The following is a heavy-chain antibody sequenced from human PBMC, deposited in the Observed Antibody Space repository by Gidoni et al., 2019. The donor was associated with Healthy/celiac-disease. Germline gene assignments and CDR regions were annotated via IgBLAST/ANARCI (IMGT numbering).Heavy chain of an antibody. CDR2: ISYDGSNK. CDR3: AKDLDTIFRVDTPYYYGMDV. CDR1: GFTFSSYG. Sequence: QVQLVESGGGVVQPGRSLRLSCAASGFTFSSYGMHWVRQAPGKGLEGVAVISYDGSNKYYADSVKGRFTISRDNSKNTLYLQMNSLRAEDTAVYYCAKDLDTIFRVDTPYYYGMDVWGQGTTVTVSS. D-gene: IGHD3-3*01. J-gene: IGHJ6*02. V-gene: IGHV3-30*18.